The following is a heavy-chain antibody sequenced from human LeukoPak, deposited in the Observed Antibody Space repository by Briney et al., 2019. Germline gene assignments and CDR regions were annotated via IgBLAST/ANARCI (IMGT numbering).Heavy chain of an antibody. Sequence: GGSLRLSCAASGFIFSSYEMNWVRQAPGKGLECVSYISSSGSTIYYADSVKGRFTISRDNAKNSLYLQMNSLRAEDTAVYYCARDSYDSSGYYYPFDYWGQGTLVTVSS. CDR3: ARDSYDSSGYYYPFDY. D-gene: IGHD3-22*01. CDR1: GFIFSSYE. CDR2: ISSSGSTI. J-gene: IGHJ4*02. V-gene: IGHV3-48*03.